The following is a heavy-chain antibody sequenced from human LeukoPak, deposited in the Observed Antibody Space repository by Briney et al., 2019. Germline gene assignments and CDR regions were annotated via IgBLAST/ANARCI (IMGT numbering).Heavy chain of an antibody. D-gene: IGHD3-22*01. CDR1: GYTFTSYA. V-gene: IGHV7-4-1*02. J-gene: IGHJ4*02. CDR3: ARGRYYYDSSGYYWFDY. CDR2: INTNTGDP. Sequence: GASVKVSCKASGYTFTSYAMNWVRQAPGQGLEWMGWINTNTGDPTYAQGFTGRFVFSLDTSVSTAYLQISSLKAEDTAVYYCARGRYYYDSSGYYWFDYWGQGTLVTVSS.